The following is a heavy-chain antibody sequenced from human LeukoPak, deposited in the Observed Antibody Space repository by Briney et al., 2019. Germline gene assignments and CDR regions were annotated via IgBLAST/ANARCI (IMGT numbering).Heavy chain of an antibody. CDR3: ARGRYGRVGAQGRHYYYYMDV. D-gene: IGHD1-26*01. V-gene: IGHV1-69*06. J-gene: IGHJ6*03. CDR1: GGTFSSYA. CDR2: IIPIFGTA. Sequence: GSSVKVSCKASGGTFSSYAISWVRQAPGQGLEWMGGIIPIFGTANYAQKFQGRVTITADKSTSTAYMELSSLRSEDTAVYYCARGRYGRVGAQGRHYYYYMDVWGKGTTVTVSS.